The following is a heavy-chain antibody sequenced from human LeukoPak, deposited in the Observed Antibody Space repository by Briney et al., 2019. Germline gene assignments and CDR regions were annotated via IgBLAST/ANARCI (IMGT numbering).Heavy chain of an antibody. CDR2: IKQDGSEK. J-gene: IGHJ4*02. V-gene: IGHV3-7*01. CDR3: ARVWDYRDY. D-gene: IGHD7-27*01. CDR1: GFTPSSNW. Sequence: GGSLRLSCAASGFTPSSNWMSWVRQAPGKGLEWVANIKQDGSEKYYVDSVKGRFTISRDKAKNSLYLQMNSLRAEDTAVYYCARVWDYRDYWGQGTLVTVSS.